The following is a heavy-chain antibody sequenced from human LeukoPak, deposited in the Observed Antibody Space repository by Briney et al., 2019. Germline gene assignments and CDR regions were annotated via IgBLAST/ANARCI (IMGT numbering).Heavy chain of an antibody. CDR3: ARPPKTYGSGSLNYFDY. Sequence: PSETLSLTCAVYGGSFSGYYWSWIRQPPGKGLEWIGEINHSGSTNYNPSLKSRVTISVDTSKNQFSLKLSSVTAADTAVYYCARPPKTYGSGSLNYFDYWGQGTLVTVSS. CDR2: INHSGST. CDR1: GGSFSGYY. D-gene: IGHD3-10*01. V-gene: IGHV4-34*01. J-gene: IGHJ4*02.